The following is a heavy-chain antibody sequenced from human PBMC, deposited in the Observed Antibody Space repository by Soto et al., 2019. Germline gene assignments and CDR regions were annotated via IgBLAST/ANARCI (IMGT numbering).Heavy chain of an antibody. J-gene: IGHJ6*03. V-gene: IGHV3-20*01. D-gene: IGHD1-1*01. CDR3: AIDRGGNYYYYYMDV. CDR2: INWNGGST. CDR1: GFTFDDYG. Sequence: EVQLVESGGGVVRPGGSLRFSCAASGFTFDDYGMSWVRQAPGKGLEWVSGINWNGGSTGYADSVKGRFTISRDNAKNSLYLQMNSLRAEDTALYHCAIDRGGNYYYYYMDVWGKGTTVTVSS.